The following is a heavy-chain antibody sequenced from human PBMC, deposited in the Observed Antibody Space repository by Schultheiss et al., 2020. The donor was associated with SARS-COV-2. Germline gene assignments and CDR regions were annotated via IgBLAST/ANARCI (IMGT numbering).Heavy chain of an antibody. CDR3: AREEGRTGPSFY. CDR1: GGSISSSNW. D-gene: IGHD1-1*01. CDR2: IYHSGST. Sequence: SETLSLTCAVSGGSISSSNWWSWVRQPPGKGLEWIGEIYHSGSTNYNPSLKSRVTISVDKSKNQFSLKLNSVTPEDTAVYYCAREEGRTGPSFYWGQGTLVTVSS. J-gene: IGHJ4*02. V-gene: IGHV4-4*02.